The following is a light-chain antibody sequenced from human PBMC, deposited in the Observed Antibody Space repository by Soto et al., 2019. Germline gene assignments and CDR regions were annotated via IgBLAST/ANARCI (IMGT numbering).Light chain of an antibody. CDR1: QSVNSY. V-gene: IGKV3-15*01. J-gene: IGKJ2*01. CDR3: QQYNNWPPYT. CDR2: GAS. Sequence: EIVLTQSPATLSLSPGERATLSCRASQSVNSYLAWFQKKPGQAPRLLIYGASTRATGIPARFSGSGSGTEFTLTISSLQSEDFAVYYCQQYNNWPPYTFGQGTKLEIK.